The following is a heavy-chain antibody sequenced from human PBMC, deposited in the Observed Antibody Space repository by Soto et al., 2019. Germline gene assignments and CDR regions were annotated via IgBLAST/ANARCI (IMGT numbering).Heavy chain of an antibody. Sequence: PSATLSLTCTVSGGSISNYYWNWIRQPAGKGLEWIGRIYSSGTTIYNPTLESRVTMSLDTSKNQFSLKLSSVTAADTAVYFCARLHPFAGTSSTNQFDIWGQGKMVTVPS. D-gene: IGHD2-2*01. CDR1: GGSISNYY. J-gene: IGHJ3*02. CDR2: IYSSGTT. V-gene: IGHV4-4*07. CDR3: ARLHPFAGTSSTNQFDI.